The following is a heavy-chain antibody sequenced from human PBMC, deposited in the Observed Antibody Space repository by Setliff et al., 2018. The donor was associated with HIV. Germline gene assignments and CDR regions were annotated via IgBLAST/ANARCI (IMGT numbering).Heavy chain of an antibody. CDR2: IVVGTGNT. D-gene: IGHD6-19*01. V-gene: IGHV1-58*01. CDR3: APDGGLEQWLAS. CDR1: GFTSATSA. J-gene: IGHJ4*02. Sequence: ASVKVSCKASGFTSATSAVQWVRQARGQRLEWIGWIVVGTGNTNYAQKFQERVTITRDMSTSTAYMELSSLRSEDTAVYYCAPDGGLEQWLASWGQGTLVTVSS.